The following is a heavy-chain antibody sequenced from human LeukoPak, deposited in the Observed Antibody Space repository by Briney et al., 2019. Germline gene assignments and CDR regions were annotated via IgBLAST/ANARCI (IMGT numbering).Heavy chain of an antibody. CDR1: GFTFSSYW. Sequence: PGGSLRLSYAASGFTFSSYWMHWVRHAPGKGLVWVSRIISDGSSTSYADSVKGRFTISRDNAKNTLYLQMNSLRAEDTAVYYCARVTTLQWDYWGQGTLVTVSS. J-gene: IGHJ4*02. CDR3: ARVTTLQWDY. V-gene: IGHV3-74*01. D-gene: IGHD4-17*01. CDR2: IISDGSST.